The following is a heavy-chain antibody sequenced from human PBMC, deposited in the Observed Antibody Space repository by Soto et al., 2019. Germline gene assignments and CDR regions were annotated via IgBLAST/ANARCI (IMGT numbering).Heavy chain of an antibody. Sequence: GESLKISCKGSGYSFTSYWIGWVRQMPGKGLEWMGIIYPGDSDTRYSPSFQGQVTISADKSISTAYLQWSSLKASDTAMYYCARHLRVATISDAFDIWGQGTMVTVSS. CDR3: ARHLRVATISDAFDI. J-gene: IGHJ3*02. V-gene: IGHV5-51*01. D-gene: IGHD5-12*01. CDR2: IYPGDSDT. CDR1: GYSFTSYW.